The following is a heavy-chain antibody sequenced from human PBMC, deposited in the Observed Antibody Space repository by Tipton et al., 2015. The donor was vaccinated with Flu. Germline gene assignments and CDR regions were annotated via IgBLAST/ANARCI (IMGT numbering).Heavy chain of an antibody. V-gene: IGHV4-38-2*02. Sequence: TLSLTCSISADSISSDYYWGWIRQFPGKGLEWIGNIFHTGSTYHNPSLKSRVTISINTSKNQFSLKVFSVTAADTAMYYCARYSSSVATYWYFDLWGRGTLVTVSS. CDR3: ARYSSSVATYWYFDL. CDR1: ADSISSDYY. D-gene: IGHD6-6*01. J-gene: IGHJ2*01. CDR2: IFHTGST.